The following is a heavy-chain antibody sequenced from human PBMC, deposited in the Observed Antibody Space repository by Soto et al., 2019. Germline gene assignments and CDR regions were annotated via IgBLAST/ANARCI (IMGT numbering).Heavy chain of an antibody. Sequence: SETLSLTCTVSGGSISSSSYYWGWIRQPPGKGLEWIGSIYYSGSTYYNPSLKSRVTISVDTSKNQFSLKLSSVTAADTAVYYCARLVTMVRGVIITREYWGQGTLVTVSS. V-gene: IGHV4-39*01. CDR2: IYYSGST. D-gene: IGHD3-10*01. J-gene: IGHJ4*02. CDR3: ARLVTMVRGVIITREY. CDR1: GGSISSSSYY.